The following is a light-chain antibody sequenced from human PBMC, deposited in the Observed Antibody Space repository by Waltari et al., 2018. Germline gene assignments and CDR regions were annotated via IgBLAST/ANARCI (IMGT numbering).Light chain of an antibody. CDR1: QSILYRSSNRNA. CDR2: WAA. Sequence: DIVMTQSPDSLAVSLGERATINCQSSQSILYRSSNRNALAGYQQKPGQPPKLLFFWAATRESGAPDRFSVSGSGTDFTLTISSLQAEDVAVYYCQQYYNAPLTFGGGTKVEIK. J-gene: IGKJ4*01. V-gene: IGKV4-1*01. CDR3: QQYYNAPLT.